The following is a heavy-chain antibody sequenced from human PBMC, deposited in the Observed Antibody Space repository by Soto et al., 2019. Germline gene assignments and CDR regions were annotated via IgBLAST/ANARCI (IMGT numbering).Heavy chain of an antibody. CDR2: ISGSGGST. Sequence: HPGGSLRLSCAASGFTFSINAMSWVRQAPGKGLEWVSAISGSGGSTYYVDPVKGRFTISRDNSKSTLYLQMNNLRAEDTALYYCARSLRGVIIDFDSWGQGTLVTVSS. V-gene: IGHV3-23*01. CDR1: GFTFSINA. CDR3: ARSLRGVIIDFDS. D-gene: IGHD3-10*01. J-gene: IGHJ4*02.